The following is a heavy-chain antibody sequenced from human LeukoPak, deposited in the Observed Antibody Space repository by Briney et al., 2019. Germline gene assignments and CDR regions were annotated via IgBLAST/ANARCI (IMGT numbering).Heavy chain of an antibody. CDR3: ARGARSVVPAASFDY. Sequence: GGSLRLSCAASGFTFSSYWMSWVRQAPGKGLEWVANIKQDGSEKCYVDSVKGRFTISRDNAKNSLYLQMNSLKAEDTAVYYCARGARSVVPAASFDYWGQGTLVTVSS. D-gene: IGHD2-2*01. CDR1: GFTFSSYW. V-gene: IGHV3-7*01. CDR2: IKQDGSEK. J-gene: IGHJ4*02.